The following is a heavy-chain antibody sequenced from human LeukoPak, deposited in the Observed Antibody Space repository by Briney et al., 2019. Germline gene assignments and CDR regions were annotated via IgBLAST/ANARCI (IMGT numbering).Heavy chain of an antibody. Sequence: ASVKVSCKASGYTFTDYYMHWMRQAPGQGLEWMGWINPNSGDTNYVQKFQGRVTMTRDTSISTAYMELSRLRSDDTAVYYCARDRSDYGDSSDYWGQGTLVTVSS. D-gene: IGHD4-17*01. J-gene: IGHJ4*02. V-gene: IGHV1-2*02. CDR3: ARDRSDYGDSSDY. CDR2: INPNSGDT. CDR1: GYTFTDYY.